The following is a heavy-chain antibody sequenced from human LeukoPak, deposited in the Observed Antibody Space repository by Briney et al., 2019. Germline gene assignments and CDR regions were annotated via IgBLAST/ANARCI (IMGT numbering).Heavy chain of an antibody. Sequence: PSETLSLTCTVSGGSISSGSYYWSWIRQPAGKGLEWIGRIYTSGSTTYNSSLKSRVTISLDTSKNHFSLRLSSVTAADTAVYYCARPRRGGLRYFDYWGQGTLVTVSS. D-gene: IGHD3-9*01. V-gene: IGHV4-61*02. J-gene: IGHJ4*02. CDR3: ARPRRGGLRYFDY. CDR1: GGSISSGSYY. CDR2: IYTSGST.